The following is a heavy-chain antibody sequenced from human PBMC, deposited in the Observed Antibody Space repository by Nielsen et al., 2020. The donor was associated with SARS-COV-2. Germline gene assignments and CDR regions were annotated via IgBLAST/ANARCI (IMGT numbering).Heavy chain of an antibody. D-gene: IGHD2-15*01. V-gene: IGHV4-39*01. J-gene: IGHJ4*02. CDR2: IYYSGST. Sequence: WIRQPPGKGLEWIGSIYYSGSTYYNPSLKSRVTISVDTSKNQFSLKLSSVTAADTAVYYCARIRRYCSGGSCYSGVYFDYWGQGTLVTVSS. CDR3: ARIRRYCSGGSCYSGVYFDY.